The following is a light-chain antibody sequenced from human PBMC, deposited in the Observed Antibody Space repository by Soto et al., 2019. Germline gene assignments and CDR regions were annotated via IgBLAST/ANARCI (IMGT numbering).Light chain of an antibody. CDR1: QGISNY. V-gene: IGKV1-27*01. J-gene: IGKJ1*01. Sequence: DIQMTQSPSSLSASVGDRVTITCRASQGISNYLAWYQQKPGKVPKLLIYAASTLQSGVPSRFSGSGSATDVTLTISSLQPEDVATYYCQKYNSAPRTFGQGTKVEI. CDR3: QKYNSAPRT. CDR2: AAS.